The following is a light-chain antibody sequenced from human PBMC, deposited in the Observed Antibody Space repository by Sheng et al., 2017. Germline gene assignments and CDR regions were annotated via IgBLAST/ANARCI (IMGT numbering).Light chain of an antibody. CDR1: QGISSY. CDR2: AAS. CDR3: QQYYSYSLT. J-gene: IGKJ4*01. V-gene: IGKV1-8*01. Sequence: IQMTQSPSSLSASTGDRVTITCRASQGISSYLAWYQQKPGKAPKLLIYAASTLQSGVPSRFSGSGSGTDFTLTISCLQSEDFATYYCQQYYSYSLTFGGGTKVEIK.